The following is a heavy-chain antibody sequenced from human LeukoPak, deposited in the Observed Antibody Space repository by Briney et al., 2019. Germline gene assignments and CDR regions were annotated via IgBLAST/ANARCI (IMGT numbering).Heavy chain of an antibody. CDR1: GFTFSSNA. D-gene: IGHD3/OR15-3a*01. CDR3: AKGKAGGLVDLFDP. CDR2: VVASYEGT. Sequence: PGGSLRLSCAASGFTFSSNAMMWVRQAPGKGLEWVSTVVASYEGTFYANSVKGRFTISRDNSKSTLYMQMNSLRTEDTAVYYCAKGKAGGLVDLFDPWGQGTLVTVSS. V-gene: IGHV3-23*01. J-gene: IGHJ5*02.